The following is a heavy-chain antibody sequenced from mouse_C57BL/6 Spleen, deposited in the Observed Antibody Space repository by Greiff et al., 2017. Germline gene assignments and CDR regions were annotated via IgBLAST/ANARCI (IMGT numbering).Heavy chain of an antibody. CDR2: ISSGSSTI. V-gene: IGHV5-17*01. Sequence: EVQLVESGGGLVKPGGSLKLSCAASGFTFSDYGMHWVRQAPEKGLEWVAYISSGSSTIYYADTVKGRFTISRDNAKNTLFLQMTSLRSEDTAMYYCAREELGQAYWGQGTLVTVSA. CDR3: AREELGQAY. CDR1: GFTFSDYG. J-gene: IGHJ3*01. D-gene: IGHD4-1*01.